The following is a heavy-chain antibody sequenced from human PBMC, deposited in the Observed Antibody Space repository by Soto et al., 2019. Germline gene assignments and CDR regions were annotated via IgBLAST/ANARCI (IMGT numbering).Heavy chain of an antibody. CDR3: ARGAMANFDY. D-gene: IGHD5-18*01. CDR1: GGTFGSQG. CDR2: FIAMLGTP. V-gene: IGHV1-69*13. Sequence: ASVKVSCKASGGTFGSQGIAWVRQAPGQGLEWMGGFIAMLGTPTYAKKVQGRATISADESLTSSYLELRSLRSEDTGVYFCARGAMANFDYWGQGTVVTVS. J-gene: IGHJ4*02.